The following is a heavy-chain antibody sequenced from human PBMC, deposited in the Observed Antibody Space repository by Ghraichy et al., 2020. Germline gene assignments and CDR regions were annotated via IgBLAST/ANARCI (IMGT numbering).Heavy chain of an antibody. V-gene: IGHV4-39*01. CDR3: ATSKGGYDSSGYYYYYYYMNV. D-gene: IGHD3-22*01. Sequence: SETLSLTCTVSGSSICSSTYYWGWIRQPPGKGLEWIGSIYYSGNTYYNPSLKSRVTISVDMSKNQFSLKLSSVTAADTAVYFCATSKGGYDSSGYYYYYYYMNVWGKGTTVTVSS. J-gene: IGHJ6*03. CDR2: IYYSGNT. CDR1: GSSICSSTYY.